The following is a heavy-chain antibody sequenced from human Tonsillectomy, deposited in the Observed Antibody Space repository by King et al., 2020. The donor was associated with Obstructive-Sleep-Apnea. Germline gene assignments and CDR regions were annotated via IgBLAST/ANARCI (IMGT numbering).Heavy chain of an antibody. V-gene: IGHV3-30-3*01. D-gene: IGHD2-8*02. CDR2: ISYDGSNK. J-gene: IGHJ6*02. Sequence: VQLVESGGGAVQPGRSLRLSCAASGFTFSSYGMHWVRQAPGKGLEWVAAISYDGSNKDYADSVKGRFTISRDTSKNTLYLQMNSLRGEDTAVYYCAIYEQYWRFEALYYYDMDVWGQETTVTVSS. CDR1: GFTFSSYG. CDR3: AIYEQYWRFEALYYYDMDV.